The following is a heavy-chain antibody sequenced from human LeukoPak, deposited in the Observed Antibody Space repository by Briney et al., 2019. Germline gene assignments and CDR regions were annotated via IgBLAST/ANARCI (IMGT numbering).Heavy chain of an antibody. CDR3: ARLRGYNYGSFIPSKWFDP. CDR2: VFDNGST. CDR1: GVSISSYY. V-gene: IGHV4-59*08. Sequence: SETLPLTCTVSGVSISSYYWSWIRQSPGKGLEWIGYVFDNGSTNYNPSLRSRLTLSVDTSKNQFSLKLNSVTAADTAVYYCARLRGYNYGSFIPSKWFDPWGQGTLVTVSS. J-gene: IGHJ5*02. D-gene: IGHD5-18*01.